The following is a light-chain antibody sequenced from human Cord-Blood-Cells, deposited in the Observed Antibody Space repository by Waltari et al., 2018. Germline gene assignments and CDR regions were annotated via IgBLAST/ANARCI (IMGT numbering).Light chain of an antibody. J-gene: IGLJ3*02. V-gene: IGLV2-23*02. CDR2: EVS. CDR3: CSYAGSSTLV. CDR1: RRAVGSYNL. Sequence: SALTQPASVSGSPGQSITISCTGTRRAVGSYNLVSWYQQHPGKAPKLMIYEVSKRPSGVSNRFSGSKSGNTASLTISGLQAEDEADYYCCSYAGSSTLVFGGGTKLTVL.